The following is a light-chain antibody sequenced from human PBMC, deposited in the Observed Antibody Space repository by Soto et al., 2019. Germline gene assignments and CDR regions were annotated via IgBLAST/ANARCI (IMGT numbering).Light chain of an antibody. V-gene: IGKV3D-15*01. Sequence: PGEIATLSCMSSQTVSSNYLAWCQQRPGQAPRLLIYGASTRAAGIPDRFSGSGSGTDFTLTITSLQSEDFAVYYCQQYNKWPWTFGQGTKVDI. CDR3: QQYNKWPWT. CDR1: QTVSSN. CDR2: GAS. J-gene: IGKJ1*01.